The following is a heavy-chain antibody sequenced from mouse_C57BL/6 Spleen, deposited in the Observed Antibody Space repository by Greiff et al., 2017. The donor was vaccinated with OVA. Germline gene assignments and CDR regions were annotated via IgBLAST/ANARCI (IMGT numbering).Heavy chain of an antibody. CDR3: ARLGGDYDAER. J-gene: IGHJ2*01. CDR2: LYPGDGDP. CDR1: GSAFSSSW. Sequence: QVQLQQSGPELVKPGASVKISCKASGSAFSSSWMNWVKQRPGKGLEWIGRLYPGDGDPNYNGKFKGKATLPADNSSSTAYMQLSSLTSEDSAVDFCARLGGDYDAERWGQGTTLTVSS. D-gene: IGHD2-4*01. V-gene: IGHV1-82*01.